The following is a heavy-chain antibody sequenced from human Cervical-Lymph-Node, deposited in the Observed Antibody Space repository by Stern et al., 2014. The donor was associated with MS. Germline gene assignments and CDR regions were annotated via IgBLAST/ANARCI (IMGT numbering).Heavy chain of an antibody. CDR1: GYNFTDYG. CDR3: ARTGTVVTSGYYYGMDV. D-gene: IGHD4-23*01. V-gene: IGHV1-3*04. J-gene: IGHJ6*02. CDR2: INTGNGNR. Sequence: QVQLVQSGAEVKKPGASVKVSCKTAGYNFTDYGIIWVRQAPGQRLEWMGWINTGNGNRRYSQKIQGRVTITRATSASTAYMELSSLRSEDTAVYYCARTGTVVTSGYYYGMDVWGQGTTVTVSS.